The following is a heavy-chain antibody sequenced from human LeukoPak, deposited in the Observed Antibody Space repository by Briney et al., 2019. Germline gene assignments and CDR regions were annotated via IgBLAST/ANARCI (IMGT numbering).Heavy chain of an antibody. CDR1: GGTFSSYA. D-gene: IGHD3-10*01. Sequence: SVKVSCKASGGTFSSYAISWVRQAPGQGLEWMGRIIPIFGTANYAQKFQGRVTTTTDESTSTAYMELSSLRSEDTAVYYCAGGGSGSYYKSWVGYFDYWGQGTLVTVSS. CDR3: AGGGSGSYYKSWVGYFDY. CDR2: IIPIFGTA. V-gene: IGHV1-69*05. J-gene: IGHJ4*02.